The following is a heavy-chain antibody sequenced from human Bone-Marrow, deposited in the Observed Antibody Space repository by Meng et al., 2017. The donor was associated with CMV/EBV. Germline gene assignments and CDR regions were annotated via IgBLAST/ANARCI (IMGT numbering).Heavy chain of an antibody. CDR1: GLTVGDTY. Sequence: GGSLRLSCAASGLTVGDTYMSWVRQAPGKGLEWVSVIYSGGSTYYADSVKGRFTISRDNSKNTLYLQMNSLPTEDTALYYCARGGGAFCGGDCSRTLDYWGQGTLVTVSS. CDR2: IYSGGST. D-gene: IGHD2-21*02. CDR3: ARGGGAFCGGDCSRTLDY. J-gene: IGHJ4*02. V-gene: IGHV3-66*02.